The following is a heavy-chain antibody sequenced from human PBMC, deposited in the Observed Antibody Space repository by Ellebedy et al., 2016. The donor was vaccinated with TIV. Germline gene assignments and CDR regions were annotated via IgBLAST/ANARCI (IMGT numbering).Heavy chain of an antibody. CDR2: ISSSSSTI. Sequence: GESLKISXAASGFTFSSYSMNWVRQAPGKGLEWVSYISSSSSTIYYADSVKGRFTISRDNAKNSLYLQMNSLRAEDTAVYYCARADYDSSGYGTYYFDYWGQGTLVTVSS. J-gene: IGHJ4*02. CDR1: GFTFSSYS. CDR3: ARADYDSSGYGTYYFDY. D-gene: IGHD3-22*01. V-gene: IGHV3-48*04.